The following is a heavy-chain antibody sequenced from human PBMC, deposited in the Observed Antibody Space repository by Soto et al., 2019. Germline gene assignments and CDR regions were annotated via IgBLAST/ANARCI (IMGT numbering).Heavy chain of an antibody. J-gene: IGHJ4*02. CDR2: ISGGGGGT. Sequence: GGSLRLSCAASGFTFNSYAMNWVRQATGKGLEWVSSISGGGGGTYYADSVKGRLTISRDNSKNTLYLQMNSLRAEDTALYYCAKGSHYDILTAYHAFDYWGPGTLVTVSS. D-gene: IGHD3-9*01. V-gene: IGHV3-23*01. CDR1: GFTFNSYA. CDR3: AKGSHYDILTAYHAFDY.